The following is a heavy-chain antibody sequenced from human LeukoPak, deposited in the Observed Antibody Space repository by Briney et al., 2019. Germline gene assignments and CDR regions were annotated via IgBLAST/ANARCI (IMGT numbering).Heavy chain of an antibody. CDR3: ASLITMIVVPIWDY. CDR1: GGSISSSSYY. V-gene: IGHV4-39*01. Sequence: SETLSLTCTVSGGSISSSSYYWGWIRQPPGKGLEWIGSIYYSGSTYYNPSLKSRVTISVDTSKNQFSLKLSSVTAADTAVYYCASLITMIVVPIWDYWGQGTLVTVSS. D-gene: IGHD3-22*01. J-gene: IGHJ4*02. CDR2: IYYSGST.